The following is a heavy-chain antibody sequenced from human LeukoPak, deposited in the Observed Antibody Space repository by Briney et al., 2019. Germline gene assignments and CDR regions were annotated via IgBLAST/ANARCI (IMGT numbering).Heavy chain of an antibody. CDR1: GYTLTELS. CDR3: ATESPTNWGKPNYYYYYYMDV. Sequence: ASVKVSCKVSGYTLTELSMHWVRQAPGKGLEWMGGFDPEDGETIYAQKFQGRVTMTEDTSTDTAYMELSSLRSEDTAVYYCATESPTNWGKPNYYYYYYMDVWGKGTTVTVPS. CDR2: FDPEDGET. J-gene: IGHJ6*03. V-gene: IGHV1-24*01. D-gene: IGHD7-27*01.